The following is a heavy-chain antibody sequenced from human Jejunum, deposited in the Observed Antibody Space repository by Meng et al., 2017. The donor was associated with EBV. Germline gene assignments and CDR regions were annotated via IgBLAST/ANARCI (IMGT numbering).Heavy chain of an antibody. V-gene: IGHV4-39*07. CDR2: IYYSGST. Sequence: QLQLQESGPGLVKPSETLSLTCTVSGDSIYDSSYYWGWIRQPPGGGLEWIANIYYSGSTYYNPSLKSRVTISVDTSKSQFSLKLNSVTAADTAVYYCARDSRGGYNYFGWFGPWGQGTLVTVYS. CDR3: ARDSRGGYNYFGWFGP. D-gene: IGHD5-24*01. CDR1: GDSIYDSSYY. J-gene: IGHJ5*02.